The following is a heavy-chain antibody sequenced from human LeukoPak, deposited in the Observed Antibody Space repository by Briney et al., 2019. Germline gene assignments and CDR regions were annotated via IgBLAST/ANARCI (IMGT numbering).Heavy chain of an antibody. J-gene: IGHJ4*02. V-gene: IGHV1-69*04. CDR2: IIPILGIA. Sequence: ASVKVSCKAPGGTFSSYAISWVRQAPGQGLEWMGRIIPILGIANYAQKFQGRVTITADKSTSTAYMELSSLRSEDTAVYYCASRDSEEYWGQGTLVTVSS. CDR1: GGTFSSYA. D-gene: IGHD5-24*01. CDR3: ASRDSEEY.